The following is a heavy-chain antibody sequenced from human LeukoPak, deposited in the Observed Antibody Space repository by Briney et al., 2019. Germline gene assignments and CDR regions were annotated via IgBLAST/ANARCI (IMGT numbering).Heavy chain of an antibody. CDR2: IIPIFGTA. J-gene: IGHJ6*04. CDR1: GGTFSSNA. D-gene: IGHD4-17*01. CDR3: ARDYPGYGDYVFLYYYGMDV. V-gene: IGHV1-69*06. Sequence: ASVKVSCKASGGTFSSNAISWVPQAPGQGLEWMGGIIPIFGTANYAQKFQGRVTITAAKSTSTAYMELSSLRSEDTAVYYCARDYPGYGDYVFLYYYGMDVWGKGSTVTVSS.